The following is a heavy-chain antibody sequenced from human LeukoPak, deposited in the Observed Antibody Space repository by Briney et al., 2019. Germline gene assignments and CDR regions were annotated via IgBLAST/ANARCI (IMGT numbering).Heavy chain of an antibody. V-gene: IGHV3-66*04. Sequence: GGSLRLSCAASGFTVSSNYMSWVRQAPGKGLEWVSVIYSGGSTYYADSVKGRFTISRDNAKNSLYLQMSSLRAEDTAVYYCARLLGYCSGGSCYNNWFDPWGQGTLVTVSS. D-gene: IGHD2-15*01. CDR1: GFTVSSNY. J-gene: IGHJ5*02. CDR2: IYSGGST. CDR3: ARLLGYCSGGSCYNNWFDP.